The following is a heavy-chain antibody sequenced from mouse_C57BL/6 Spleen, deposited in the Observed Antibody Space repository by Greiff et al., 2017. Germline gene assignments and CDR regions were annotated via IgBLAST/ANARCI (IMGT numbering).Heavy chain of an antibody. Sequence: EVKLLESGPGLVKPSQSLSLTCSVTGYSITSGYYWNWIRQFPGNKLEWMGYISYDGSNNYNPSLKNRISITRDTSKNQFFLKLNSVTTEDTATYYCAREYYYGSSPHWYFDVWGTGTTVTVSS. V-gene: IGHV3-6*01. CDR1: GYSITSGYY. J-gene: IGHJ1*03. CDR3: AREYYYGSSPHWYFDV. CDR2: ISYDGSN. D-gene: IGHD1-1*01.